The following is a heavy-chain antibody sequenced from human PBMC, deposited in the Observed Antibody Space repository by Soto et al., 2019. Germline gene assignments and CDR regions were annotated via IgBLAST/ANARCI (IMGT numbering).Heavy chain of an antibody. CDR1: GGSISSSSYY. CDR2: IYYSGST. Sequence: QLQLQESGPGLVKPSETLSLTCTVSGGSISSSSYYWVWIRQPPGQGLEWIGSIYYSGSTYYNPSLPSRVTISVETSKNQLALKLSSVTAADAAVYYCASKYPYCSGGSCYTVYFNSWGQGTLVTVSS. V-gene: IGHV4-39*01. J-gene: IGHJ4*02. CDR3: ASKYPYCSGGSCYTVYFNS. D-gene: IGHD2-15*01.